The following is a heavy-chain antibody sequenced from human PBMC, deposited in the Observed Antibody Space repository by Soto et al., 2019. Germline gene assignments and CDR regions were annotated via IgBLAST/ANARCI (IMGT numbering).Heavy chain of an antibody. V-gene: IGHV3-23*01. Sequence: GGSLRLSCAASGFSFNIFAMSWVRQAPGRGLQWVSSIGGPDETYYADSVRGRFTISRDNSKKMLFLQMNSLRTDDTAVYYCAKDRMDHNSVWDPFAVWGPGTVVTVSS. CDR2: IGGPDET. J-gene: IGHJ3*01. D-gene: IGHD1-20*01. CDR1: GFSFNIFA. CDR3: AKDRMDHNSVWDPFAV.